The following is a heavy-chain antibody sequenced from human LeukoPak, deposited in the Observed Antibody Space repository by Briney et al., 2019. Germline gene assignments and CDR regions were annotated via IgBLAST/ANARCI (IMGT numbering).Heavy chain of an antibody. J-gene: IGHJ5*02. V-gene: IGHV4-61*02. CDR1: RGSLSSGSYY. D-gene: IGHD5-24*01. CDR3: ARSTSVEMAWFDP. Sequence: SETLSLTRTVCRGSLSSGSYYGSWIRQPAGKGLEWIGRIYTSGSTNYNPSLKSRVTISVDTSKNQFSLKPSSVTAADTAVYYCARSTSVEMAWFDPWGQGTLVTVSS. CDR2: IYTSGST.